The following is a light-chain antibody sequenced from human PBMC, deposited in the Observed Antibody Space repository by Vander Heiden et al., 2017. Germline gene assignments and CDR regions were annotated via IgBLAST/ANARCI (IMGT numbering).Light chain of an antibody. J-gene: IGKJ2*01. CDR1: HSLLPGNGYNY. Sequence: DILTTQSPLSLPVTPGEPASISCRSSHSLLPGNGYNYLNWYLQKSGQSPQLLIYLGSNRASGVPDKFSGSGSGTDFTLKISRVEAEDVGVYYCMQALQTPPTFGQGTKLEIK. V-gene: IGKV2-28*01. CDR2: LGS. CDR3: MQALQTPPT.